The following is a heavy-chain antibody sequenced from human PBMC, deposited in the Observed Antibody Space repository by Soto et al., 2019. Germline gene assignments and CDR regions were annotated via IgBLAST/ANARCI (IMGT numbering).Heavy chain of an antibody. D-gene: IGHD2-15*01. V-gene: IGHV5-10-1*01. Sequence: PXESLKISCKASGYSFTSYWISWVRQTPGKGLEWMGRIDPSDSNTRYSPSFQGHVVISTDKSTTTAYVQWSSLKASDTATYYCARVKGFRIFDGMDVSGQGTTVTVSS. CDR2: IDPSDSNT. CDR3: ARVKGFRIFDGMDV. CDR1: GYSFTSYW. J-gene: IGHJ6*02.